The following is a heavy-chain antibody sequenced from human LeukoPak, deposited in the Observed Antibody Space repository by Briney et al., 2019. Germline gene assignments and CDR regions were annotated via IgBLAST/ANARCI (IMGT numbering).Heavy chain of an antibody. V-gene: IGHV3-30*02. CDR3: AKAADYAFDI. J-gene: IGHJ3*02. Sequence: PGGSLRLSCAASGFTFSNYDMHWVRQAPGKGLEWVAFIRYDESNKYYADSVKGRFTISRDNSKNTLYLQMNSLGAEDTAVYYCAKAADYAFDIWGQGTMVTVSS. D-gene: IGHD5-12*01. CDR1: GFTFSNYD. CDR2: IRYDESNK.